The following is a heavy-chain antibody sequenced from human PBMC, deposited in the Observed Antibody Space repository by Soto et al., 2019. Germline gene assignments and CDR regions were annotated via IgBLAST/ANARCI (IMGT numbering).Heavy chain of an antibody. Sequence: GASVKVSCKASGGTFSSYAISWVRQAPGQGLEWMGGIIPIFGTTNYAQKFQGRVTITADESTSTAYMELSSLRSEDTAVYYCARGPRLAITIFMVVRPPRYSFDSWGKRSRVTV. CDR1: GGTFSSYA. D-gene: IGHD3-3*01. CDR2: IIPIFGTT. J-gene: IGHJ4*02. CDR3: ARGPRLAITIFMVVRPPRYSFDS. V-gene: IGHV1-69*13.